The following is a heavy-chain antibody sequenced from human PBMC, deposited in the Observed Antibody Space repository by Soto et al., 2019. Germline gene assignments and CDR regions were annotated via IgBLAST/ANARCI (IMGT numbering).Heavy chain of an antibody. CDR3: AKDDCSSTSCYAPLFRPQFDP. D-gene: IGHD2-2*01. Sequence: ASVKVSCKASGYTFTSYGISWVRQAPGQGLEWMGWISAYNGNTNYAQKLQGRVTMTTDTSTSTAYMELRSLRSDDTAVYYCAKDDCSSTSCYAPLFRPQFDPWGQGTLVTVSS. CDR1: GYTFTSYG. CDR2: ISAYNGNT. J-gene: IGHJ5*02. V-gene: IGHV1-18*01.